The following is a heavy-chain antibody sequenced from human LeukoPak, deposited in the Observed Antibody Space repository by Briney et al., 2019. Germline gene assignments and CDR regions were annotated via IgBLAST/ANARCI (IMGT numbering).Heavy chain of an antibody. Sequence: SETLSLTCAVYGGSFSGYYWSWIRQPPGKGLEWIGEINHSGSTNYNPSLKSRVTISVDTSKNQFSLKLSSVTAADTAVYYCARRAALDYWGQGTLVTVSS. CDR3: ARRAALDY. CDR2: INHSGST. D-gene: IGHD2-15*01. CDR1: GGSFSGYY. J-gene: IGHJ4*02. V-gene: IGHV4-34*01.